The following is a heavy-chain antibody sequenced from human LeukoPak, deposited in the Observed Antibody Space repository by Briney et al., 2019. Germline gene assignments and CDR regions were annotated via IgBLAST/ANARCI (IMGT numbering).Heavy chain of an antibody. Sequence: PGGSLRLSCAAAGFTFSSFAMSWVRQAPGKGLEWVSTISGSGGSTYYADSVKGRFTISRDNSKNTLYLQMNSLRAEDTAVYYCAKGSITMIVAYFQHWGQGTLVTVSS. V-gene: IGHV3-23*01. CDR1: GFTFSSFA. CDR2: ISGSGGST. CDR3: AKGSITMIVAYFQH. D-gene: IGHD3-22*01. J-gene: IGHJ1*01.